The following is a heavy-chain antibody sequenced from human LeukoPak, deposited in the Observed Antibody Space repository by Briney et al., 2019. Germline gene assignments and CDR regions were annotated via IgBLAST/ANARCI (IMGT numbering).Heavy chain of an antibody. CDR3: AREPRSYYDILTGLGNWFDP. CDR2: IYTSGST. J-gene: IGHJ5*02. D-gene: IGHD3-9*01. Sequence: SETLSLTYTVSGGSISSYYWSWIRQPAGKGLEWIGRIYTSGSTNYNPSLKSRVTMSVDTSKNQFSLKLSSVTAADTAVYYCAREPRSYYDILTGLGNWFDPWGQGTLVTVSS. CDR1: GGSISSYY. V-gene: IGHV4-4*07.